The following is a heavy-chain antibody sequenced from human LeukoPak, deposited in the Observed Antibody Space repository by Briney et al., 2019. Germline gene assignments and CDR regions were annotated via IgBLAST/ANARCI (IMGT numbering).Heavy chain of an antibody. D-gene: IGHD2-2*03. J-gene: IGHJ4*02. CDR1: GLSFGDYT. Sequence: QPGGSLRLSCEASGLSFGDYTMHWVRQAPGKGLEWVSGIGGSGTRTYYADSVKGRFTISRDNSKNTLYLQMNSLRDEDTAVYYCAKDSHWILFDDWGQGTLVTVSS. CDR2: IGGSGTRT. CDR3: AKDSHWILFDD. V-gene: IGHV3-23*01.